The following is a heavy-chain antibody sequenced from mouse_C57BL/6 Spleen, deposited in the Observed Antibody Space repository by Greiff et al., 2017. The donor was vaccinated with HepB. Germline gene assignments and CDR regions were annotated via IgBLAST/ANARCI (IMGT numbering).Heavy chain of an antibody. V-gene: IGHV1-15*01. CDR1: GYTFTDYE. CDR2: IDPETGGT. J-gene: IGHJ1*03. D-gene: IGHD1-2*01. Sequence: QVQLKESGAELVRPGASVTLSCKASGYTFTDYEMHWVKQTPVHGLEWIGAIDPETGGTAYNQKFKGKAILTADKSSSTAYMELRSLTSEDSAVYYCTRRDYGLVWGTGTTVTVSS. CDR3: TRRDYGLV.